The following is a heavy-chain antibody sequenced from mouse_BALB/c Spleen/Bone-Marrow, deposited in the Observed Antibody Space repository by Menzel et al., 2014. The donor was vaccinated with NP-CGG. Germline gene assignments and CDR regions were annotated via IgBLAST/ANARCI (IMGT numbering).Heavy chain of an antibody. V-gene: IGHV3-1*02. Sequence: EVMLVESGPDLVKPSQSLSLTSGYSWHWIRQFPGNKLEWMGYIHYSGSTNYNPSLKSRISITRDTSKNQFFLQLNSVTTEDTATYYCARTGTWFAYWGQGTLVTVSA. CDR3: ARTGTWFAY. D-gene: IGHD4-1*01. CDR2: IHYSGST. J-gene: IGHJ3*01. CDR1: SGYS.